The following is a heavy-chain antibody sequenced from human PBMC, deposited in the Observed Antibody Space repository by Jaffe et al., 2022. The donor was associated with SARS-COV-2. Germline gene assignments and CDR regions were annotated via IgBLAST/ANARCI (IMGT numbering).Heavy chain of an antibody. CDR1: GFTFSSYS. J-gene: IGHJ6*03. V-gene: IGHV3-21*01. D-gene: IGHD6-13*01. CDR2: ISSSSSYI. CDR3: ARAQRSAGTNYYYYMDV. Sequence: EVQLVESGGGLVKPGGSLRLSCAASGFTFSSYSMNWVRQAPGKGLEWVSSISSSSSYIYYADSVKGRFTISRDNAKNSLYLQMNSLRAEDTAVYYCARAQRSAGTNYYYYMDVWGKGTTVTVSS.